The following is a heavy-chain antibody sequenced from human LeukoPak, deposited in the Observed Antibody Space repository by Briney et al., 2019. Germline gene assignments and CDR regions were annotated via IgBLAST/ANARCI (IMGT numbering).Heavy chain of an antibody. V-gene: IGHV3-21*01. J-gene: IGHJ5*02. CDR2: ISSSSSYI. CDR1: GFTFSSYS. D-gene: IGHD3-22*01. CDR3: ARDYYDSSGYYLGWFDP. Sequence: GSLLLSCAASGFTFSSYSMNWVRQAPGKGLEWVSSISSSSSYIYYADSVKGRFTISRDNAKNSLYLQMNSLRAEDTAVYYCARDYYDSSGYYLGWFDPWGQGTLVTVSS.